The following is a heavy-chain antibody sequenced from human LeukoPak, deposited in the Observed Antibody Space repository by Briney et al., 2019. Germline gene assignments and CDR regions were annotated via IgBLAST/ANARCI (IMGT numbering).Heavy chain of an antibody. CDR1: GVSFSGYY. J-gene: IGHJ4*02. CDR2: INHSGST. D-gene: IGHD1-26*01. Sequence: PSETLSLTRAVYGVSFSGYYWSWIRQPPGKGLEWIGEINHSGSTNYNPSLKSRVTTSVDTSKNQFSLKLSSVTAADTAVYYCARVRVGAIFDYWGQGTLVTVSS. V-gene: IGHV4-34*01. CDR3: ARVRVGAIFDY.